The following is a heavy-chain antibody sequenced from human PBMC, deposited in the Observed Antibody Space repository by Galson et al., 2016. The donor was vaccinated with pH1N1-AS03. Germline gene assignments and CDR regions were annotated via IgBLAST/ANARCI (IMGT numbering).Heavy chain of an antibody. V-gene: IGHV1-2*02. CDR1: GYTFTGYY. CDR2: INPNSGGT. D-gene: IGHD2-21*01. J-gene: IGHJ4*02. Sequence: SVKVSCKASGYTFTGYYVHWVRQAPGQGLEWMGWINPNSGGTNYAQKFQGRVTMTRDTSISTAYMELSRLRSGDTAVYYCARLAPCGGDCYFFDDWGQGTLVTVSS. CDR3: ARLAPCGGDCYFFDD.